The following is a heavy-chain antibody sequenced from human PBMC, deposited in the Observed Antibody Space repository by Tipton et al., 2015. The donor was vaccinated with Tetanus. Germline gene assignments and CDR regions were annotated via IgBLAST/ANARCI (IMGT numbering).Heavy chain of an antibody. Sequence: GLVKPSETLSLTCTVSGGSISSYYWSWIRQLPGKGLEWIGYIYYSGSTNYNPSLKSRVTISVDTSKNQFSLKLSSVTAADTAVYYCARGGGENYYDSSGYYDRWGQGTLVTVSS. V-gene: IGHV4-59*01. J-gene: IGHJ4*02. D-gene: IGHD3-22*01. CDR3: ARGGGENYYDSSGYYDR. CDR1: GGSISSYY. CDR2: IYYSGST.